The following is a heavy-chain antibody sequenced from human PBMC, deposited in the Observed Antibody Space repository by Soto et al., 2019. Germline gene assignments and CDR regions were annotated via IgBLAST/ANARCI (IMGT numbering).Heavy chain of an antibody. V-gene: IGHV1-69*13. CDR3: ARDPRRDGYNGLDY. Sequence: EASVKVSCKASGGTFSSYAISWVRQAPGQGLEWMGGIIPIFGTANYAQKFQGRVTITADESTSTAYMELSSLRSEDTAVYYCARDPRRDGYNGLDYWGQGTLVTVSS. CDR2: IIPIFGTA. CDR1: GGTFSSYA. J-gene: IGHJ4*02. D-gene: IGHD5-12*01.